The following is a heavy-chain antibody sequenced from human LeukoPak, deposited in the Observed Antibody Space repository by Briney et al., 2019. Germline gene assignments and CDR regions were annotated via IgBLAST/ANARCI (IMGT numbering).Heavy chain of an antibody. Sequence: GGSLRLSCAASGFTFSSYAMSWVRQAPGKGQEWVSAINGGGSTTSYADSVKGRFTISRDNSKNTLYLQMNSLGAEDTAVYYCARGVAVSSRIAAVWGQGTLVTVSS. CDR1: GFTFSSYA. V-gene: IGHV3-23*01. J-gene: IGHJ4*02. CDR2: INGGGSTT. D-gene: IGHD6-13*01. CDR3: ARGVAVSSRIAAV.